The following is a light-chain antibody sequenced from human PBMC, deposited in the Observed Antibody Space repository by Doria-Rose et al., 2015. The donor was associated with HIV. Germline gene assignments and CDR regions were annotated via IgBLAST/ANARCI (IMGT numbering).Light chain of an antibody. CDR1: QSVSANY. CDR2: GAS. CDR3: HQYASSRT. V-gene: IGKV3-20*01. Sequence: EIVLTRSLGTLSLSPGERATLSYRASQSVSANYLAWYQQRPGQSPRLLIYGASSRATDIPDRFSGSGSGTDFTLTISRLEPEDFAVYYCHQYASSRTFGQGTKVEIK. J-gene: IGKJ1*01.